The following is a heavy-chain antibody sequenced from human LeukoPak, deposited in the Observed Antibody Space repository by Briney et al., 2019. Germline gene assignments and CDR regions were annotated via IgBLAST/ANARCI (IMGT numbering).Heavy chain of an antibody. J-gene: IGHJ5*01. Sequence: GGSLRLSCAASGFIVSSNYMSWVRQAPGKGLEWVSIIYSDGSTYYADSVKGRFTISRDNFKNILYFDMNSLRVEDTAVYHCAKHKEDYGDSCLDDSWGQGALVTVSS. V-gene: IGHV3-53*01. D-gene: IGHD4-17*01. CDR2: IYSDGST. CDR3: AKHKEDYGDSCLDDS. CDR1: GFIVSSNY.